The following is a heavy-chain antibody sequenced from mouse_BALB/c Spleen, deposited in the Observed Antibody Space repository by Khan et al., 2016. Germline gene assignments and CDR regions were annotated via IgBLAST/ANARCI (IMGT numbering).Heavy chain of an antibody. D-gene: IGHD4-1*02. CDR3: ARYQLAYWYFDV. J-gene: IGHJ1*01. CDR2: ISYSGST. V-gene: IGHV3-2*02. Sequence: EVKLLESGPGLVKPSQSLSLTCTVTGYSITSDYAWNWIRQFPGNKLEWMGYISYSGSTSYSPSLKSRISITRDTSKNQFFLQLNSVTTEDTATYYCARYQLAYWYFDVWGAGTTVTVSS. CDR1: GYSITSDYA.